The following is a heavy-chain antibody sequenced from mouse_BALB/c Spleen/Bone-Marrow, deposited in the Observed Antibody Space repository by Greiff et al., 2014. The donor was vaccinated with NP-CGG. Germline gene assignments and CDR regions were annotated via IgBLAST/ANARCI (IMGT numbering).Heavy chain of an antibody. Sequence: QVQLQQSXAELVRPGSSVKISCKASGYTFSSYWMNWVKQRPGQGLEWIGKIYPGDGDTNYTENFRGKATLTADTSSSTAYMQRSSLTAEDSAVYFGARGAMADALDYWGQGTSVTVSS. CDR2: IYPGDGDT. J-gene: IGHJ4*01. V-gene: IGHV1-80*01. CDR3: ARGAMADALDY. D-gene: IGHD2-3*01. CDR1: GYTFSSYW.